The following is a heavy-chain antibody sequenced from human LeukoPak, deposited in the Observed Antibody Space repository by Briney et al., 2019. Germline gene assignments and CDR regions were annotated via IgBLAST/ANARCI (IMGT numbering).Heavy chain of an antibody. CDR1: GGSISSSSYY. J-gene: IGHJ4*02. V-gene: IGHV4-39*01. CDR2: IYYSGST. D-gene: IGHD6-19*01. CDR3: AGQWLVLTALDY. Sequence: SETLSLTCTVSGGSISSSSYYWGWIRQPPGKGLEWIGSIYYSGSTYYNPSLKSRVTISVDTSKNQFSLKLSSVTVTDTAVYYCAGQWLVLTALDYWGQGTLVTVSS.